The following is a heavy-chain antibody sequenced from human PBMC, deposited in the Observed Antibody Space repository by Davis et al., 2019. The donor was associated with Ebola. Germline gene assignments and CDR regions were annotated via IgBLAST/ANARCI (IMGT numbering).Heavy chain of an antibody. Sequence: MPSETLSLTCSVSGGSIRSYSWSWIRQPPGKGLEWIGYIYYSGSTNYNPSLKSRVTISVDTSKNQFSLKLGSVTAADTAVYYCARVDDGGVDYWGQGTLVTVSS. V-gene: IGHV4-59*01. CDR2: IYYSGST. CDR1: GGSIRSYS. CDR3: ARVDDGGVDY. D-gene: IGHD2-15*01. J-gene: IGHJ4*02.